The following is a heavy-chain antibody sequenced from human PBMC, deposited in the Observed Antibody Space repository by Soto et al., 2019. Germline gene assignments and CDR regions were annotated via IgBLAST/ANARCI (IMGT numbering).Heavy chain of an antibody. CDR3: ARDSSSSFAGSRYYYYYGMDV. D-gene: IGHD6-6*01. V-gene: IGHV3-48*03. CDR2: ISSSGSTI. J-gene: IGHJ6*02. Sequence: EVQLVESGGGLVQPGGSLRLSCAASGFTFSSYEMNWVRQAPGKGLEWVSYISSSGSTIYYADSVKGRFTISIDNAKNSLYLQMNSLRAEDTAVYYCARDSSSSFAGSRYYYYYGMDVWGQGTTVTVSS. CDR1: GFTFSSYE.